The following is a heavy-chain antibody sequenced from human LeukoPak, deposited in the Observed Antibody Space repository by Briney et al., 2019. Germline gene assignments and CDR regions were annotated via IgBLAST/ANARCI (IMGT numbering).Heavy chain of an antibody. Sequence: PSETLSLTCAVYGGSFSGYYWSWIRQPPGKGLEWIGEINHSGSTNYNPSLKSRVTISVDTSKNQFSLKLSSVTAADTAVYYCARTPGWLAQEFDYWGQGTLVTVSS. V-gene: IGHV4-34*01. J-gene: IGHJ4*02. CDR2: INHSGST. CDR3: ARTPGWLAQEFDY. CDR1: GGSFSGYY. D-gene: IGHD6-19*01.